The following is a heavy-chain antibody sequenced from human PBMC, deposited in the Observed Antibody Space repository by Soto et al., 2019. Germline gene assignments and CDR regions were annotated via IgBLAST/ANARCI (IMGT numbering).Heavy chain of an antibody. CDR3: ATKPNSRYYFDY. Sequence: SETLSLTCAVSSSSISSSNWWGWIRQPPGNGLECIGYIYYSGITYYNPSLKSRVTMSVDTSKNRFSLKLSSVTAVDTAVYYCATKPNSRYYFDYWGQGALVTVSS. V-gene: IGHV4-28*01. J-gene: IGHJ4*02. CDR2: IYYSGIT. D-gene: IGHD6-6*01. CDR1: SSSISSSNW.